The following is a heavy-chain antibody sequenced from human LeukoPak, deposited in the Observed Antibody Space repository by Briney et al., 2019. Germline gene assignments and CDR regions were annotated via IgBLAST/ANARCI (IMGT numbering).Heavy chain of an antibody. CDR3: ARGIPYYYDSSGYSQNWFDP. Sequence: GGSLRLSCAASGFSFSISAMHWVRQAPGKGLQWVAVVSYDGSEKYYADSVKGRFTISRDNSKNTLYLQMNSLRAEDTAVYYCARGIPYYYDSSGYSQNWFDPWGQGTLVTASS. J-gene: IGHJ5*02. D-gene: IGHD3-22*01. CDR2: VSYDGSEK. V-gene: IGHV3-30*01. CDR1: GFSFSISA.